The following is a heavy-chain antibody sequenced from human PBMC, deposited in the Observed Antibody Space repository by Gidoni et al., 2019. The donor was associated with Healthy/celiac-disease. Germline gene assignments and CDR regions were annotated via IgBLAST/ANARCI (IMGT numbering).Heavy chain of an antibody. D-gene: IGHD1-7*01. CDR3: ARQKDWNYGWYY. CDR1: GGSISSSSYY. CDR2: IYYSGST. J-gene: IGHJ4*02. V-gene: IGHV4-39*01. Sequence: QLQLQESGPGLVKPSETLSLTCTVSGGSISSSSYYWGWIRQPPGKGLEWIGSIYYSGSTYYNPSLKSRVTISVDTSKNQFSLKLSSVTAADTAVYYCARQKDWNYGWYYWGQGTLVTVSS.